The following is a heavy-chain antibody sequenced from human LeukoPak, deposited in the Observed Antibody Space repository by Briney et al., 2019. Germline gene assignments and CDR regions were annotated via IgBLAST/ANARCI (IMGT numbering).Heavy chain of an antibody. D-gene: IGHD2-2*01. CDR2: IYSGGST. CDR1: GFTVSSNY. V-gene: IGHV3-53*04. CDR3: ARDGRYCIITSCYGYYGMDV. Sequence: GSLRLSCAASGFTVSSNYMSWVRQAPGKGLGWVSVIYSGGSTYYADSVKGRFTISRQNSKNTLDLQMNSLRPEDTAVYYCARDGRYCIITSCYGYYGMDVWGQGTTVTVTS. J-gene: IGHJ6*02.